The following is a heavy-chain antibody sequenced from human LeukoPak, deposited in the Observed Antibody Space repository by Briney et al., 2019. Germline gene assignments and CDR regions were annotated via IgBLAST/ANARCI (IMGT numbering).Heavy chain of an antibody. CDR3: ARRPRGVIIKSWFDS. Sequence: SETLSLTCSVSGYSISSGYYWGWIRQPPGKGLEWIGSIYHSGSTYYNPSLKSRVTISVDTSKNQFSLNLSPVTAADTAVYYCARRPRGVIIKSWFDSWGQGTLVTVSS. CDR1: GYSISSGYY. D-gene: IGHD3-10*01. V-gene: IGHV4-38-2*02. J-gene: IGHJ5*01. CDR2: IYHSGST.